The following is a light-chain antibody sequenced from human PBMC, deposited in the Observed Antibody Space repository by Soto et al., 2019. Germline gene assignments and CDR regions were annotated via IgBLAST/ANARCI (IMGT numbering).Light chain of an antibody. J-gene: IGKJ1*01. Sequence: DIQMTQSPSSLSASVGDRVTITCRASQAISNYLAWYQQKPGKVPKLLIYGASTLQSGVPFRFSGSGSGTDFTLTISSLQPEDVATYYCQKYNSVPWTFGQGTKVEFK. CDR2: GAS. CDR1: QAISNY. V-gene: IGKV1-27*01. CDR3: QKYNSVPWT.